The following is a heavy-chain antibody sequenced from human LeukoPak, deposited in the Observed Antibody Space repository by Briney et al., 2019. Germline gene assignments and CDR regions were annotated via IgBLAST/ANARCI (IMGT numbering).Heavy chain of an antibody. CDR1: GNSISSYY. CDR3: ATGLGGYYSLDV. V-gene: IGHV4-59*01. D-gene: IGHD3-22*01. Sequence: SETLSLTCTVSGNSISSYYWSWIRQPPGKGLEWIGYIYYSGSTNYNPSLKSRVTISVDKSKNQCSLKLSSVTAADTAVYYCATGLGGYYSLDVWGQGTTVTVSS. J-gene: IGHJ6*02. CDR2: IYYSGST.